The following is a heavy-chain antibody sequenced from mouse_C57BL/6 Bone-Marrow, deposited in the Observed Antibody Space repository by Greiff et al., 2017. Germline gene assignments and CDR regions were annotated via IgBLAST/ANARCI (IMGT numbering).Heavy chain of an antibody. J-gene: IGHJ2*02. Sequence: QVILLQSGAELVRPGASVTLSCKASGYTFTDYAMHWVKQTPVHGLEWIGAIDPETGGTAYNQKFKGKAILTADKYSSTAYMELRILTSDDSAVYYWTRSRSNSYYVDYWGQGTSLTVSS. CDR2: IDPETGGT. CDR1: GYTFTDYA. CDR3: TRSRSNSYYVDY. V-gene: IGHV1-15*01. D-gene: IGHD2-5*01.